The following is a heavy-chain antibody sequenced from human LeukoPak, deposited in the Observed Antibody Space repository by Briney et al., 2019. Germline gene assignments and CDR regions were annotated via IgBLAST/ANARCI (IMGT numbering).Heavy chain of an antibody. CDR3: ARGPTRSITIFGVVIEDGMDV. D-gene: IGHD3-3*01. CDR2: IYYSGST. J-gene: IGHJ6*02. CDR1: GGSISSYY. Sequence: SETLSLTCSVSGGSISSYYWSWIRQPPGKGLEWIGYIYYSGSTTYNPSLKSRVTISVDTSKNQFSLKLSSVTAADTAVYYCARGPTRSITIFGVVIEDGMDVWGQGTTVTVSS. V-gene: IGHV4-59*01.